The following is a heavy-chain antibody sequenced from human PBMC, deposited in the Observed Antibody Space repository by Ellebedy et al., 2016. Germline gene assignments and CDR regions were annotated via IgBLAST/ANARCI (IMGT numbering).Heavy chain of an antibody. J-gene: IGHJ4*02. D-gene: IGHD3-10*01. V-gene: IGHV3-9*01. Sequence: SLKTSCTASGFTFGDYAMHWVRHASGRGVEWVAGLSWNCDIIGLADPGKGRFTIPRDNAKNSLYLQMNNLRPEDTALYYCAKDVLRGLYYFDSWGQGTQVSVSS. CDR1: GFTFGDYA. CDR2: LSWNCDII. CDR3: AKDVLRGLYYFDS.